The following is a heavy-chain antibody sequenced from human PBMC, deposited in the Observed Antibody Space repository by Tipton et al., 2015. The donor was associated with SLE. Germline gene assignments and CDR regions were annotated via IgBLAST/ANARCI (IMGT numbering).Heavy chain of an antibody. D-gene: IGHD4-17*01. J-gene: IGHJ4*02. CDR3: ARGGDYGDYLLDY. Sequence: QVQLVQSGAEVKKPGASVKVSCKASGGTLSIYVITWVRQAPGLGLEWMGGIIPIVGTPNYAQKFQGRVTITADESTSTVYMELSSLRSEDTAVYYCARGGDYGDYLLDYWGLGTLATVSS. V-gene: IGHV1-69*01. CDR2: IIPIVGTP. CDR1: GGTLSIYV.